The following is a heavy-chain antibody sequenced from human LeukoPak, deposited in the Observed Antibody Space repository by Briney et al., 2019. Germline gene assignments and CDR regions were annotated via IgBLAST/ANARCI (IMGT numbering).Heavy chain of an antibody. J-gene: IGHJ4*02. CDR2: IYYSGST. CDR1: GGSISSYY. CDR3: AREYCSGGSCLIDY. V-gene: IGHV4-59*01. D-gene: IGHD2-15*01. Sequence: SETLSLTCTVSGGSISSYYWSWIRQPPGKGLEWIGYIYYSGSTNYNPSLKSRVTISVDTSKNQFPLKLSSVTATDTAFYYCAREYCSGGSCLIDYWGQGTLVTVSS.